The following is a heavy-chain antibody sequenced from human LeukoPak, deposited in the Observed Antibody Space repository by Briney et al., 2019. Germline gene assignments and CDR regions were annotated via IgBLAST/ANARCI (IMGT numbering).Heavy chain of an antibody. CDR3: ARHHCSGGSCYSRDFDY. CDR2: IDPSDSYT. CDR1: GYNFTTYW. Sequence: HGESLRISCKGSGYNFTTYWISWVRQMPGKGLEWMGRIDPSDSYTNYSPSFQGHVTISADKSISTAYLQRSSLKASDTAMYYCARHHCSGGSCYSRDFDYWGQGTLVTVSS. D-gene: IGHD2-15*01. J-gene: IGHJ4*02. V-gene: IGHV5-10-1*01.